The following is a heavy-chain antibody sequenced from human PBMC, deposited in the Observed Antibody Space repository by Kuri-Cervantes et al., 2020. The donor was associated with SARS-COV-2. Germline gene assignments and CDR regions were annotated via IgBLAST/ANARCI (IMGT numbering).Heavy chain of an antibody. D-gene: IGHD2-21*01. CDR3: AKDRVGVQDF. Sequence: LSLTCAASGFNYSRTDMHWVRQAPGKGLEWVAVISHDGKNKKCIASGKGRFTISRDNSQNTLYLHMKSLRSEDTAMYYCAKDRVGVQDFWGQGTLVTVSS. CDR1: GFNYSRTD. J-gene: IGHJ4*02. CDR2: ISHDGKNK. V-gene: IGHV3-30*18.